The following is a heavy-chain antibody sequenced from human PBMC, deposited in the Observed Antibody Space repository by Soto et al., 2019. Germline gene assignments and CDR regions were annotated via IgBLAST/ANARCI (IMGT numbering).Heavy chain of an antibody. D-gene: IGHD6-19*01. Sequence: ASVKVSCKASGYTFTGYYMHWVRQAPGQGVEWMGWINPNSGGTNYAQKFQGRVTLTRDTSISTAYMELSGLRSDDTAVYYCASRSSGWYYYYYGMDVWGQGTTVTVSS. V-gene: IGHV1-2*02. CDR3: ASRSSGWYYYYYGMDV. J-gene: IGHJ6*02. CDR1: GYTFTGYY. CDR2: INPNSGGT.